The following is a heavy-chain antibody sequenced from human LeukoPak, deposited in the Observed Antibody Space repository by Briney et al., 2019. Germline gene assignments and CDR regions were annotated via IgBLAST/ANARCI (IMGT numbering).Heavy chain of an antibody. V-gene: IGHV4-59*01. D-gene: IGHD3-10*01. Sequence: SETLSLTCTVSGGSISSYYWSWVRQPPGKGLEWIGYIYYSGSTNYNPSLKSRGTISVDTSKNQFPLKLSSVTAADTAVYYCARGGLYYGSGSLYYFDYWGQGTLVTVSS. CDR3: ARGGLYYGSGSLYYFDY. J-gene: IGHJ4*02. CDR1: GGSISSYY. CDR2: IYYSGST.